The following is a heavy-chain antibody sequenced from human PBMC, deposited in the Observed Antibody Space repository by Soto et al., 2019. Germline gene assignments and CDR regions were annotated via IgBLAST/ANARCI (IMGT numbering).Heavy chain of an antibody. CDR2: IIPIFGTA. J-gene: IGHJ6*02. CDR3: ARDHMTTVTLNYGMDV. CDR1: RGTFSSYA. V-gene: IGHV1-69*13. Sequence: SVKVSCKASRGTFSSYAISWVRQAPGQGLEWMGGIIPIFGTANYAQKFQGRVTITADESTSTAYMELSSLRSEDTAVYYCARDHMTTVTLNYGMDVWGQGTTVTVSS. D-gene: IGHD4-4*01.